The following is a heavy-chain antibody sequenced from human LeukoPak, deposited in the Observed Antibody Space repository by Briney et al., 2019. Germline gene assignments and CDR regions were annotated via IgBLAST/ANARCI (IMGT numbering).Heavy chain of an antibody. CDR1: GGSISSNSYY. D-gene: IGHD6-19*01. J-gene: IGHJ4*02. V-gene: IGHV4-39*01. CDR2: IYYSGTT. Sequence: SETLSLTCIVSGGSISSNSYYWGWIRQPPGKGLEWIGSIYYSGTTYYNPSLKSRLTISVDTSKNQFSLKVSSVTAADTAVYYCARLRYSSGWHHYWGQGTLVTVSS. CDR3: ARLRYSSGWHHY.